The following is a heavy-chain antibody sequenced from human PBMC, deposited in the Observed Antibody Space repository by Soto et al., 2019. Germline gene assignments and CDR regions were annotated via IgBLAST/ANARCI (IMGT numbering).Heavy chain of an antibody. J-gene: IGHJ4*02. CDR1: GGSISSTNW. D-gene: IGHD6-13*01. CDR3: ARGRAAAGTKTFDY. CDR2: IHHSGST. V-gene: IGHV4-4*02. Sequence: SETLSLTCAVSGGSISSTNWWTWVRQPPGKGLEWIGEIHHSGSTNYNPSLKSRVIISVDKSKNQSSLRLSSVTAADTAVYYCARGRAAAGTKTFDYWGQGKLVTVSS.